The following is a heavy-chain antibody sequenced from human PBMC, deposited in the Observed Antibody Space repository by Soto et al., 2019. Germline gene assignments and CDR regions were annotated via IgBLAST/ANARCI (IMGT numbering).Heavy chain of an antibody. CDR1: GFMFTIYG. CDR3: ARLGGSDPNGMDV. J-gene: IGHJ6*02. V-gene: IGHV1-18*01. D-gene: IGHD5-12*01. Sequence: QVHLVQSGAEVQKPGASVRVSCQASGFMFTIYGFTWVRQAPGQGLDWMGWISAYSGHTNYAQKHRGRVTLPTDDSTSTAYMERRSLRSDDTAVYFCARLGGSDPNGMDVWGQGTTVTVSS. CDR2: ISAYSGHT.